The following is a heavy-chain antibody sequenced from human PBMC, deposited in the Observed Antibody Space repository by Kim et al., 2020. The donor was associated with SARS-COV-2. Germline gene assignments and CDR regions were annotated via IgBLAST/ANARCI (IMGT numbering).Heavy chain of an antibody. Sequence: VTGRFTISRDNSKITLYLQMNRLRAEDTAVYYCAKAGAGRSHYYDSSLDYWGQGTLVTVSS. J-gene: IGHJ4*02. D-gene: IGHD3-22*01. V-gene: IGHV3-30*02. CDR3: AKAGAGRSHYYDSSLDY.